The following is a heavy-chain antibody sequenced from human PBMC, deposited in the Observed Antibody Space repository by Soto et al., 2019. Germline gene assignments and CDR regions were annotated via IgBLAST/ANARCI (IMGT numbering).Heavy chain of an antibody. V-gene: IGHV4-59*08. J-gene: IGHJ5*02. CDR3: ARRIGGSVNS. D-gene: IGHD3-10*01. CDR2: IYYSGST. CDR1: GVSISITSYY. Sequence: QVQLQESGPGLVKPAETLSLTCTVSGVSISITSYYWSWIRQPPGKGLEWIGYIYYSGSTNYNPSLKXXVXMXXDTSKNEFSLNLTSVTAADTAVYYCARRIGGSVNSWGQGTLVTVSS.